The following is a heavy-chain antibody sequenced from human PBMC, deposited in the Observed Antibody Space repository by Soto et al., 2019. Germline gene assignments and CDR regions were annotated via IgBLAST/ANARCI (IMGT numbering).Heavy chain of an antibody. Sequence: GGSLRLSCAASGFTFSSYSMNWVRQAPGKGLEWVSSISSSSSYIYYADSVKGRFTISRDNAKNSLYLQMNSLRAEDTAVYYCARSSRTDDAFGIWGQGTMVTVSS. CDR2: ISSSSSYI. CDR1: GFTFSSYS. CDR3: ARSSRTDDAFGI. J-gene: IGHJ3*02. V-gene: IGHV3-21*01. D-gene: IGHD6-6*01.